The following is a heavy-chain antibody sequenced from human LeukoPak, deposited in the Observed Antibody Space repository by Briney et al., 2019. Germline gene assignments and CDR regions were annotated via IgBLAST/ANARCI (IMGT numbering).Heavy chain of an antibody. CDR3: ARIYGSGSYHNWFDP. CDR2: IYTSGST. CDR1: GGSISSYY. Sequence: SETLSLTCTVSGGSISSYYWSWIRRPAGKGLEWIGRIYTSGSTNYNPSLKSRVTMSVDTSKNQFSLKLSSVTAADTAVYYCARIYGSGSYHNWFDPWGQGTLVTVSS. J-gene: IGHJ5*02. V-gene: IGHV4-4*07. D-gene: IGHD3-10*01.